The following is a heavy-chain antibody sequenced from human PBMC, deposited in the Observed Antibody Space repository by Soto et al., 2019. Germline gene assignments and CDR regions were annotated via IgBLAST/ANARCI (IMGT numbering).Heavy chain of an antibody. Sequence: PGGSLRLSCAASGFTFSSYAMSWVRQAPGKGLEWVSAIKSKTDGGTTDYAAPVKGRFTISRDDSKNTLYLQMNSLKTEDTAVYYCTAGKLYPSLDFDYWGQGTLVTVSS. V-gene: IGHV3-15*01. CDR1: GFTFSSYA. J-gene: IGHJ4*02. CDR2: IKSKTDGGTT. D-gene: IGHD2-8*01. CDR3: TAGKLYPSLDFDY.